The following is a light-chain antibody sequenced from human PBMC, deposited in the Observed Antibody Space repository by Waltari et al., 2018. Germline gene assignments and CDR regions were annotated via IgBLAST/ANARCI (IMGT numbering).Light chain of an antibody. J-gene: IGKJ4*01. V-gene: IGKV3-15*01. CDR3: QQYYVWPPIT. CDR1: QSVRTN. CDR2: GAS. Sequence: LTQSPASLSVSPGDTVILSCRASQSVRTNLVWYQQKAGQAPRTLIYGASTRASGVPSRFSGSGSETDFTLIINSLQSEDAAVYFCQQYYVWPPITFGGGTKLEI.